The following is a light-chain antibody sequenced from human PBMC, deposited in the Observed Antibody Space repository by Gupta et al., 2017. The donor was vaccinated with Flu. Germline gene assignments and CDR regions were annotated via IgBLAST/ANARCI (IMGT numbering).Light chain of an antibody. J-gene: IGKJ1*01. CDR3: QQRSNWPRT. CDR1: QSVSSY. V-gene: IGKV3-11*01. CDR2: DAS. Sequence: SLAPGERATRCGRDSQSVSSYLDWYQKKPGQAPRLIIYDASNRATGIPARFSGSGSGTDFTLTISSLEHEVFAVYYCQQRSNWPRTFGRGTKVETK.